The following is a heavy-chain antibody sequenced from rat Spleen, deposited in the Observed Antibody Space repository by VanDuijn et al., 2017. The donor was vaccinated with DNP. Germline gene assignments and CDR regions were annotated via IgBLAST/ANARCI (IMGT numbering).Heavy chain of an antibody. V-gene: IGHV5-22*01. CDR2: IRYDGGSS. CDR3: VRWNSGHFDY. D-gene: IGHD4-3*01. Sequence: EVQLVKSGGDLVQPGRSLKLFCAASGFTFSDYYMAWIRQAPTKGLEWVAYIRYDGGSSKYGDSVKGRFTISRDNAKNTLYLQMNSLRSEDMATYYCVRWNSGHFDYWGQGVMVTVSS. CDR1: GFTFSDYY. J-gene: IGHJ2*01.